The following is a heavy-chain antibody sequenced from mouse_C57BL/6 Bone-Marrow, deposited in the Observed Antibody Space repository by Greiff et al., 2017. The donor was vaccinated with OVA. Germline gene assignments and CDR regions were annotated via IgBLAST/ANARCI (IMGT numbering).Heavy chain of an antibody. D-gene: IGHD1-1*01. V-gene: IGHV1-39*01. CDR1: GYSFTDYN. J-gene: IGHJ1*03. CDR3: AFYYGSSYMYFDV. Sequence: VQLQQSGPELVKPGASVKISCKASGYSFTDYNMNWVKQSNGKRLEWIGVINPNYGTTSYNQKFKGKATLTVDQSSSTAYMQLNSLTSEDSAVYYCAFYYGSSYMYFDVWGTGTTVTVSS. CDR2: INPNYGTT.